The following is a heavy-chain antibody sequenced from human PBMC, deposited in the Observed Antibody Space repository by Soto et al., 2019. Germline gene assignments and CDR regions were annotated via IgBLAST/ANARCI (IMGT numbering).Heavy chain of an antibody. J-gene: IGHJ1*01. Sequence: QVQQQESGPGLVKPSDTLSLTCRVSGAYISDFSWSWIRQPAGKGLEWIGRITINGNTQKNPALNSRVTMSIDTSRNHFSRNLESATAADTALYFCARETGENWTYEAHWGPGTLVTVSS. D-gene: IGHD1-7*01. CDR3: ARETGENWTYEAH. CDR1: GAYISDFS. V-gene: IGHV4-4*07. CDR2: ITINGNT.